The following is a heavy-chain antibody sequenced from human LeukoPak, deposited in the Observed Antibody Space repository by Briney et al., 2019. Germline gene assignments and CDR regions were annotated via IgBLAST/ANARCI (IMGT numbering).Heavy chain of an antibody. D-gene: IGHD1-14*01. Sequence: PSQTLSLTCAVSGGSISSGGYSWSWIRQPPGKGLEWIGYIYHSGSTYYNPSLKSRVTISVDRSKNQFSLKLSSVTAADTAVYYCARGPDLDYWGQGTLVTVSS. CDR3: ARGPDLDY. CDR2: IYHSGST. CDR1: GGSISSGGYS. V-gene: IGHV4-30-2*01. J-gene: IGHJ4*02.